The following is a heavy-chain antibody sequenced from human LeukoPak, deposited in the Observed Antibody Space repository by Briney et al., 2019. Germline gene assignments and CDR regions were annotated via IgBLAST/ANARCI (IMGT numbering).Heavy chain of an antibody. V-gene: IGHV3-53*01. CDR2: IYSGGST. Sequence: GGSLRLSCAASGFTVSSNYMRWVRQAPGKGLVGVSVIYSGGSTYYADSEEGRFTICRDISKTTLYVQMNSLRAEDTTVYYCATMVRGWGQGTLVTVSS. J-gene: IGHJ4*02. CDR1: GFTVSSNY. CDR3: ATMVRG. D-gene: IGHD3-10*01.